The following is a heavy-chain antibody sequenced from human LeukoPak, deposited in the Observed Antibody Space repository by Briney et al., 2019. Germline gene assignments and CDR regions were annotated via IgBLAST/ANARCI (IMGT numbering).Heavy chain of an antibody. CDR1: GGSISSGGYY. Sequence: SQTLSLTCTVSGGSISSGGYYWSWIRQHPGKGLEWIGYIYYSGSTYYNPSLKSRATISVDTSKNQFSLKLSSVTAAGTAVYYCARDYRLPNYNWYDPWGQGTLVTVSS. V-gene: IGHV4-31*03. CDR2: IYYSGST. CDR3: ARDYRLPNYNWYDP. D-gene: IGHD5-18*01. J-gene: IGHJ5*02.